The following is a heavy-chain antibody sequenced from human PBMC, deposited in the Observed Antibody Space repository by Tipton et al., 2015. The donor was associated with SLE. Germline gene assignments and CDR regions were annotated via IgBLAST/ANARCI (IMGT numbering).Heavy chain of an antibody. Sequence: LSLTCAVSGGSIRSSNWWSWVRQPPGKGLEWIGEIHHSGSTNSNPSLKSRVTISVDKSKNQFSLKLSSVTVADTAVYYCARVLGVVKSYYMDVWGKGTTVTVSS. J-gene: IGHJ6*03. V-gene: IGHV4-4*02. CDR1: GGSIRSSNW. CDR3: ARVLGVVKSYYMDV. CDR2: IHHSGST. D-gene: IGHD3-3*01.